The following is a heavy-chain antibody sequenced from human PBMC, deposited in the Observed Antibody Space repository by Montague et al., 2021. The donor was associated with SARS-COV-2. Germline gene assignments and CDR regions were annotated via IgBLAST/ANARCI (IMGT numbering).Heavy chain of an antibody. CDR1: GGSISGYY. J-gene: IGHJ6*02. D-gene: IGHD2-8*01. Sequence: SETLSLTCTVSGGSISGYYWGWIRQPPGKGLEWIGYIYYSGSTKXXPFLESRVTVSVGRSKNQVSLKLSSVTAADTAVYYCARLLRSCTNGVCRTYYYYAMDVWGQGTTVTVSS. V-gene: IGHV4-59*01. CDR3: ARLLRSCTNGVCRTYYYYAMDV. CDR2: IYYSGST.